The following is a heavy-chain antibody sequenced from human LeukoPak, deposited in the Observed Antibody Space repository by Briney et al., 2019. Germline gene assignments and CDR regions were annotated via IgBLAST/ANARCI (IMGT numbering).Heavy chain of an antibody. CDR3: ARHAIAADAFDI. D-gene: IGHD6-13*01. CDR2: IYYSGST. V-gene: IGHV4-39*01. J-gene: IGHJ3*02. Sequence: SETLSLTCTVSGGSISSSSYYWGWIRQPPGKGLEWIGSIYYSGSTYYNPSLKSRVTISVDTSKNQFSLKLSSVTAADTAVYYSARHAIAADAFDIWGQGTMVTVSS. CDR1: GGSISSSSYY.